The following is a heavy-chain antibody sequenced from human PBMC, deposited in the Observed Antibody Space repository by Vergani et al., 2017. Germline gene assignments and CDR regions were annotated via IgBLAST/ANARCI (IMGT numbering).Heavy chain of an antibody. CDR1: GFTFTAHG. J-gene: IGHJ4*02. D-gene: IGHD2-2*02. CDR3: AKDLLGYCSSTSCYRTEGGY. Sequence: EVQLLESGGGSAQPGESLRLSCVASGFTFTAHGLNWVRQAPGKGLEWVSGISGQNFRTHYADSVKGRFTISRDNSKNTLYLQMNSLRAEDTAVYYCAKDLLGYCSSTSCYRTEGGYWGQGTLVTVSS. CDR2: ISGQNFRT. V-gene: IGHV3-23*01.